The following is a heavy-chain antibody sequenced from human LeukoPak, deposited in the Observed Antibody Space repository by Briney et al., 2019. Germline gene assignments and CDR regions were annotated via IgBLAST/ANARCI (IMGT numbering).Heavy chain of an antibody. V-gene: IGHV3-30*04. D-gene: IGHD2-21*01. J-gene: IGHJ5*01. CDR2: ISYDGSNK. CDR1: GFTFSGYA. CDR3: SREYCGGECYSGFDF. Sequence: GGSLRLSCVASGFTFSGYAIHWVRQAPGKGLEWVALISYDGSNKDYTHSVKGRFTISRDNSKNTLYLQMNSLRAEDSAVYYCSREYCGGECYSGFDFWGQGTLVTVSS.